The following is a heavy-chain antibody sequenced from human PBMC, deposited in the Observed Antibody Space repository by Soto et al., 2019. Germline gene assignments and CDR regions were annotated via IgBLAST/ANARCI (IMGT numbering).Heavy chain of an antibody. CDR2: INLERSGT. CDR3: ARWNYAFDY. J-gene: IGHJ4*02. Sequence: GGSLRLSCAAPGHIFSCCRMHWVRQATGKGLKWMARINLERSGTSYADSVKGRFTVSRDNAKNQLFMEMHGLRADDTAVYFCARWNYAFDYGGQGA. CDR1: GHIFSCCR. D-gene: IGHD1-7*01. V-gene: IGHV3-7*01.